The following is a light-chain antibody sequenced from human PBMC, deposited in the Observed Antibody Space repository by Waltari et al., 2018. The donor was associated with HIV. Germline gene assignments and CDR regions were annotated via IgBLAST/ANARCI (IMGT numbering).Light chain of an antibody. J-gene: IGLJ3*02. CDR3: TSYAGSNNLVV. V-gene: IGLV2-8*01. Sequence: QSALTHPPAAPGSPGQSVTIPSTGTSNGIGPYNYVPWYQQHPDRVPRLIIYEVNKRPAGVPDRFSGSKSGNTASLTVSGLQAEDEADYYCTSYAGSNNLVVFGGGTKLTVL. CDR1: SNGIGPYNY. CDR2: EVN.